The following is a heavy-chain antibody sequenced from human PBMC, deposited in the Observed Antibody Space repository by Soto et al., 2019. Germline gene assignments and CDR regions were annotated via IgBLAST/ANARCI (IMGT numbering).Heavy chain of an antibody. CDR3: AREDYSSDYSSGMDV. CDR2: INPNSGHT. D-gene: IGHD4-4*01. J-gene: IGHJ6*02. Sequence: ASVKVSCKASGYTFIGYYIHWVRQAPGQGLEWMGWINPNSGHTDYAQKFQGRVTMTRDTSIDTAYMELSRLRSDDTAVYYCAREDYSSDYSSGMDVWGQGTTVTVSS. CDR1: GYTFIGYY. V-gene: IGHV1-2*02.